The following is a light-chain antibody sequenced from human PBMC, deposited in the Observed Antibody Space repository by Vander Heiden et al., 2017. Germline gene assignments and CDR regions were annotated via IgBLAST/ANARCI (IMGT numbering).Light chain of an antibody. CDR1: NIGSKS. CDR3: QVWDRSSDVV. V-gene: IGLV3-21*02. J-gene: IGLJ2*01. Sequence: SYVLTQPPSVSVAPGQTARTTCGGNNIGSKSVTWYQQKPGQGPVLVVYDDSGRPSGIPERFSGSNSGNTATLTISRVEAGDEADYYCQVWDRSSDVVFGGGTKLTVL. CDR2: DDS.